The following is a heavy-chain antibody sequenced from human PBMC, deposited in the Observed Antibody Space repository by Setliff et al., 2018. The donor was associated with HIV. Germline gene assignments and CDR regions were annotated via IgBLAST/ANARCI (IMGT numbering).Heavy chain of an antibody. Sequence: PGGSLRLSCAASGFTFSSYWMHWVRQAPGKGLVWVSRINSDGSSTSYADSVKGRFTISRDNAKNTLYLQMNSLRAEDTAVYYCANGFHYGYLFDYWGQGTLVTVSS. J-gene: IGHJ4*02. D-gene: IGHD3-16*01. CDR1: GFTFSSYW. V-gene: IGHV3-74*01. CDR2: INSDGSST. CDR3: ANGFHYGYLFDY.